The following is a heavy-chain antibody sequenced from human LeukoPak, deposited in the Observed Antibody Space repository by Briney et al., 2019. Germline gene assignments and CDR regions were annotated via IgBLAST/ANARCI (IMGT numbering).Heavy chain of an antibody. J-gene: IGHJ4*02. CDR3: ARSGDGYNYDKYFDY. V-gene: IGHV5-51*01. CDR2: IYPGESDI. CDR1: GYSFTSYW. D-gene: IGHD5-24*01. Sequence: GESLKISCKGSGYSFTSYWIGCGREMPGKGLEWMGLIYPGESDIRYSPSFQGQVTISADKSISTAYLQWSSLKASDTAMYYCARSGDGYNYDKYFDYWGQGTLVTVSS.